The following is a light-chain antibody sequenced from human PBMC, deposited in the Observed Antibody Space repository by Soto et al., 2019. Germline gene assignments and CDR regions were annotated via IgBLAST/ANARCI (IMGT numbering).Light chain of an antibody. CDR2: GAS. CDR3: HQYGSSPQT. J-gene: IGKJ1*01. V-gene: IGKV3-20*01. CDR1: QSVSSTH. Sequence: EIVLTQSPGTLSLSAGDRATLFCRASQSVSSTHLAWYHQKPGQAPRLLIYGASTRASGIPDRFSGSGSGTDFTLTISRLETEDFAVYYCHQYGSSPQTFGQGTKVDIK.